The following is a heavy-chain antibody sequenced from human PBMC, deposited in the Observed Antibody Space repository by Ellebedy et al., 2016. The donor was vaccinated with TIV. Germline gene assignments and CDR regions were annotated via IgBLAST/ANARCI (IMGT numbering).Heavy chain of an antibody. CDR2: INQDGSEK. V-gene: IGHV3-7*03. J-gene: IGHJ4*02. CDR3: ARFSGYDY. CDR1: GFTFSSYW. D-gene: IGHD5-12*01. Sequence: PGGSLRLSCAASGFTFSSYWMNWVRQAPGKGLEWVANINQDGSEKYYVDSVKGRFTISRDNAKNSLCLQMNSLRAEDTAVCYCARFSGYDYWGQGTLVTVSS.